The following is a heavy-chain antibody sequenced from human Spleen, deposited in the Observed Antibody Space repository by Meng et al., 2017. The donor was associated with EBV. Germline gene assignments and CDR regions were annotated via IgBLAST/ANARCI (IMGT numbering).Heavy chain of an antibody. CDR1: GFTFSRYW. CDR2: INENGATT. J-gene: IGHJ4*02. D-gene: IGHD1-14*01. V-gene: IGHV3-74*01. Sequence: VQLVEARGALVQPGGSLRPSCAASGFTFSRYWMHWVRQVPGKGLVWVSRINENGATTTYADSVKGRFTISRDNAKNTLYLQMNSLRAEDTAVYYCSRDLAGSDDYWGQGTLVTVSS. CDR3: SRDLAGSDDY.